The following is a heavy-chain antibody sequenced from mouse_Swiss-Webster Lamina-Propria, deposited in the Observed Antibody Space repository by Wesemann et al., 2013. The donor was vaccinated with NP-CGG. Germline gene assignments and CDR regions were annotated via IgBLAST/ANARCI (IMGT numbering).Heavy chain of an antibody. Sequence: QVQLQQSGPELVRPGVSVKISCKGSGYTFTDYAMHWVKQSHAKSLEWIGVISTYYGNTNYNQKFKGKATMTVDKSSSTAYMELARLTSEDSAIYYCAIYDGYYFDYWGQGTTLTVSS. J-gene: IGHJ2*01. CDR1: GYTFTDYA. V-gene: IGHV1-67*01. CDR3: AIYDGYYFDY. D-gene: IGHD2-3*01. CDR2: ISTYYGNT.